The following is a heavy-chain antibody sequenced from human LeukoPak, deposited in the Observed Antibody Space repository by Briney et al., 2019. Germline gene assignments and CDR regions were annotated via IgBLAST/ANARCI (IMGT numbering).Heavy chain of an antibody. J-gene: IGHJ3*02. D-gene: IGHD5-12*01. CDR3: ARSRGHYSGYANDAFDI. V-gene: IGHV1-8*01. CDR1: GYTFTSYD. CDR2: MNPNSGNT. Sequence: ASVKVSCKASGYTFTSYDINWVRQATGQGLEWMGWMNPNSGNTKYSQEFRGRVTITRDTSASTAYMELSSLRSDDMAVYYCARSRGHYSGYANDAFDIWGQGTMVTVSS.